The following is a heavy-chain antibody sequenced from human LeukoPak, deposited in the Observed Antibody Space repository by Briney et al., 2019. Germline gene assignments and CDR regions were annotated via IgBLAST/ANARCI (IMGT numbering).Heavy chain of an antibody. CDR1: GYTFTSYY. V-gene: IGHV1-46*01. CDR3: ARFRTGRAFDL. CDR2: INPSGDST. D-gene: IGHD3/OR15-3a*01. J-gene: IGHJ3*01. Sequence: ASVKVSCKASGYTFTSYYIHWVRQAPGQGLEWMGLINPSGDSTSYAQKFQGRVTMTRDTSTSTVYMELSSLGSEDTAVYYCARFRTGRAFDLWGQGTMVTVSS.